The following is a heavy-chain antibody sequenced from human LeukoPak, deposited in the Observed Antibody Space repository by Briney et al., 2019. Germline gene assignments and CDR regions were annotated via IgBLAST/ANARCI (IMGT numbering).Heavy chain of an antibody. Sequence: ASVKVSCKASGYTFTSYYMHWVRQAPGQGLEWMGIINPSGGSTSYAQKFQGRVTITADKSTSTAYMELSSLRSEDTAVYYCARSTVAATQRHHYFDYWGQGTLVTVSS. CDR2: INPSGGST. J-gene: IGHJ4*02. CDR3: ARSTVAATQRHHYFDY. V-gene: IGHV1-46*01. D-gene: IGHD2-15*01. CDR1: GYTFTSYY.